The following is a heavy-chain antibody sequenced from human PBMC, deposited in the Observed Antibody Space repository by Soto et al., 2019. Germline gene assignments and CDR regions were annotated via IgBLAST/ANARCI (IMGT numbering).Heavy chain of an antibody. CDR2: IRSKAYGGTT. J-gene: IGHJ6*02. D-gene: IGHD6-13*01. CDR3: ARHVAAERQPSYGMDV. V-gene: IGHV3-49*03. Sequence: GGSLRLSCTASGFTFGDYAISWFRQAPGKGLEWVGFIRSKAYGGTTEYAASVKGRFTISADKSISTAYLQWSSLKASDTAMYYCARHVAAERQPSYGMDVWGQGTTVTVSS. CDR1: GFTFGDYA.